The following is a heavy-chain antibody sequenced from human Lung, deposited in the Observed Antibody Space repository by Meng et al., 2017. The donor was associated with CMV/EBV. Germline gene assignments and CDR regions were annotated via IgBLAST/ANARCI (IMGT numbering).Heavy chain of an antibody. Sequence: GGSLRPXXVASGFTFSSYWMSWVRQAPGKGLEWVANIKQDGSEEYYVDSVKGRFTISRDNAKNSLYLQMNSLRAEDTAVYYCARVRYSKGMGYYYGMDVWGQGTXVTVSS. CDR2: IKQDGSEE. D-gene: IGHD3-16*02. CDR1: GFTFSSYW. V-gene: IGHV3-7*01. CDR3: ARVRYSKGMGYYYGMDV. J-gene: IGHJ6*02.